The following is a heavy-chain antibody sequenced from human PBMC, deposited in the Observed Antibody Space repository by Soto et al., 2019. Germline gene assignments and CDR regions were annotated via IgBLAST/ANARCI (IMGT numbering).Heavy chain of an antibody. CDR2: INPNNGDT. CDR3: ARHSGYDYVFDY. V-gene: IGHV1-2*02. Sequence: QVQLVQSGAEVKKPGASVKVSCKASGYTFTGYYIHWVRQAPGQGLEWMGWINPNNGDTNYAQKFQVRVSMTRDTSTSTAYMELSSLRFDDTAVYYCARHSGYDYVFDYWGQGTLVTVSS. J-gene: IGHJ4*02. CDR1: GYTFTGYY. D-gene: IGHD5-12*01.